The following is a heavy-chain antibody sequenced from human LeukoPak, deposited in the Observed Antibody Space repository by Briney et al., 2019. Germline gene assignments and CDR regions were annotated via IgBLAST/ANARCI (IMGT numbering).Heavy chain of an antibody. CDR3: ARVVVVVPSGGLGWFDP. Sequence: SVKVSCKASGGTFNSYAVTWVRRAPGQGLEWIGGIIPLFGTAKYAQKFQGRVTITADESATTAYMELSSLRSEDTAVYYCARVVVVVPSGGLGWFDPWGQGTLVTVSS. J-gene: IGHJ5*02. D-gene: IGHD2-2*01. CDR2: IIPLFGTA. CDR1: GGTFNSYA. V-gene: IGHV1-69*13.